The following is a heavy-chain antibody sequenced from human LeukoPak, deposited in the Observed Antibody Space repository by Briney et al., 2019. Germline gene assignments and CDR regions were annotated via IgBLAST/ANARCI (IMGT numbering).Heavy chain of an antibody. CDR2: IWYDGSNK. CDR3: ARGSVSGSYFGPIDY. Sequence: GGSLRLSCAASGFTFSSYGMHWVRQAPAKGLEWVAVIWYDGSNKYYADSVKGRFTISRDNSKNTLCLQMNSLRAEDTAVYYCARGSVSGSYFGPIDYWGQGTLVTVSS. D-gene: IGHD1-26*01. V-gene: IGHV3-33*01. J-gene: IGHJ4*02. CDR1: GFTFSSYG.